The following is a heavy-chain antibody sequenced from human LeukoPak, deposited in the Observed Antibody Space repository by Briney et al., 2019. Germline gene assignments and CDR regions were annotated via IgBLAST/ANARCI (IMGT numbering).Heavy chain of an antibody. V-gene: IGHV1-18*01. J-gene: IGHJ6*03. CDR1: GYTFTSYG. CDR2: ISAYNGNT. CDR3: ARDGYCSSTSCHYYYYYYMDV. Sequence: ASVKVSCKASGYTFTSYGISWVRQAPGQGLEWMGWISAYNGNTNYAQKLHGRVTMTTDTSTSTAYMELRSLRSDDTAVYYCARDGYCSSTSCHYYYYYYMDVWGKGTTVTVSS. D-gene: IGHD2-2*01.